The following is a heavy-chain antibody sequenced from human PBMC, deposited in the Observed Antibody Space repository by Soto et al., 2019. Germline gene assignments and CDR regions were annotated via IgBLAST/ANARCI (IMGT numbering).Heavy chain of an antibody. Sequence: SVKVSCKASGYTFTSYYIHWVRQAPGQGLEWMGMINPSGGSTDYAQNFQGRVTMTRDPSTSTVYMELSSLRSDDTAVYYCAKDRGRATAGEYYYYGMDVWGQGNAVTVSS. CDR2: INPSGGST. CDR1: GYTFTSYY. V-gene: IGHV1-46*01. CDR3: AKDRGRATAGEYYYYGMDV. D-gene: IGHD6-13*01. J-gene: IGHJ6*02.